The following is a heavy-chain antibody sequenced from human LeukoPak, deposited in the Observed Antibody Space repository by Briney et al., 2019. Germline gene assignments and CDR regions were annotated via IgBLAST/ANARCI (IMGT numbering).Heavy chain of an antibody. V-gene: IGHV3-33*01. J-gene: IGHJ5*02. CDR1: GFTFSSYG. CDR2: IWYDGSNK. D-gene: IGHD6-13*01. CDR3: ARDSQRTYSSSWGAQNWFDP. Sequence: PGGSLRLSCAASGFTFSSYGMHWVRQVPGKGLEWVAVIWYDGSNKYYADSVKGRFTISRDNSKNTLYLQMNSLRAEDTAVYYCARDSQRTYSSSWGAQNWFDPWGQGTLVTVSS.